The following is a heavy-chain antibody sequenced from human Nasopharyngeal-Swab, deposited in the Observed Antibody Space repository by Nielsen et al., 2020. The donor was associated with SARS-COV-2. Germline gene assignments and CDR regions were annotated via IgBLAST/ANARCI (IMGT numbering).Heavy chain of an antibody. J-gene: IGHJ4*02. V-gene: IGHV4-34*01. CDR1: GGSFSGYY. CDR3: ARGPHIVVVVAATPFDY. CDR2: INHSGST. Sequence: SETLSLTYAVYGGSFSGYYWSWIRQPPGKGLEWIGEINHSGSTNYNPSLKSRVTISVDTSKNQFSLKLSSVTAADTAVYYCARGPHIVVVVAATPFDYWGQGTLVTVSS. D-gene: IGHD2-15*01.